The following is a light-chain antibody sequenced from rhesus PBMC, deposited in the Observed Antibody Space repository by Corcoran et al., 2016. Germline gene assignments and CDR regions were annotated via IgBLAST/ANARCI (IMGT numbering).Light chain of an antibody. J-gene: IGKJ4*01. CDR3: LQYSTWPQLT. Sequence: EIVLTQSPATLSLSPGERATLSCRASQSVSSRLAWYQQKPDQAPRLLFYGASRRATGIPDRFSGSGSGTDFTIPIRSLEPEDFSVYSCLQYSTWPQLTFGGGTKVEI. V-gene: IGKV3-42*03. CDR1: QSVSSR. CDR2: GAS.